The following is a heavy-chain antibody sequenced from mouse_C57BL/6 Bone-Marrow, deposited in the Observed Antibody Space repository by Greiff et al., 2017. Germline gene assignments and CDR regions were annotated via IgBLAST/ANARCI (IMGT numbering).Heavy chain of an antibody. Sequence: QVQLQQPGAELVKPGASVKLSCKASGYTFTSYWMHWVKQRPGQGLEWIGMIHPNSGSTNYNEKFKSKATLTVDKSSSTAYMQLSSLTSEDSAVYYCAIYGPNWYFDVWSTGTTVTVSS. V-gene: IGHV1-64*01. CDR1: GYTFTSYW. D-gene: IGHD1-1*02. CDR2: IHPNSGST. J-gene: IGHJ1*03. CDR3: AIYGPNWYFDV.